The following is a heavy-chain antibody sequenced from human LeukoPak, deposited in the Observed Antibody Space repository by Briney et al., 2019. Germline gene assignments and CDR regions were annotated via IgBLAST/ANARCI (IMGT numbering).Heavy chain of an antibody. D-gene: IGHD6-19*01. V-gene: IGHV3-53*01. CDR3: ARDKFIAVAGSGLDYYYYYMDV. Sequence: GGSLRLSCADSGFTVSSNYMSWVRQAPGKGLEWVSVIYSGGSTYYADSVKGRFTISRDNSKNTLYLQMNSLRAEDTAVYYCARDKFIAVAGSGLDYYYYYMDVWGKGTTVTISS. CDR1: GFTVSSNY. CDR2: IYSGGST. J-gene: IGHJ6*03.